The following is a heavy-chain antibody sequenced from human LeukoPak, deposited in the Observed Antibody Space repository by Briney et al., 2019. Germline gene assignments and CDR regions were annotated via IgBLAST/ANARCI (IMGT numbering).Heavy chain of an antibody. J-gene: IGHJ4*02. CDR3: ARLPGRYYFDY. V-gene: IGHV4-30-4*08. Sequence: PSETLSLTCTVSGGSISSGDYYWSWIRQPPGKGLEWIGYIYYSRSTYYNPSLKSRVTISVDTSKNQFSLKLSSVTAADTAVYYCARLPGRYYFDYWGQGTLVTVSS. CDR2: IYYSRST. CDR1: GGSISSGDYY.